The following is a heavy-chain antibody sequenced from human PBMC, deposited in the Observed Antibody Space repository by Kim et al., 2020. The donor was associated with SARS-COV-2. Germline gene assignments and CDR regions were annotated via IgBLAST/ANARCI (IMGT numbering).Heavy chain of an antibody. J-gene: IGHJ4*02. CDR3: GGDESTDVPFDF. D-gene: IGHD3-16*01. V-gene: IGHV1-69*13. CDR2: IIPILGTV. CDR1: GGSVSNFG. Sequence: SVKVSCKASGGSVSNFGINWVRQAPGQGLEWMGGIIPILGTVTYAQKFQGRVTITADGSTNSAYLDLSSLKSEDTAVYYCGGDESTDVPFDFWGQGTLVTVSS.